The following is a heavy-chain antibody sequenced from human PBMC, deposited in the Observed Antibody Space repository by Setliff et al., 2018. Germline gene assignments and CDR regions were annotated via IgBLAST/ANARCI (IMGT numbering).Heavy chain of an antibody. V-gene: IGHV3-72*01. CDR2: TKNKANAGYM. Sequence: GGSLRLSCAASGFSISDHYMDWVRQAPGKGLEWVGRTKNKANAGYMEYAASVKDRFIISRDDSKNSLYLQMYSLKSDDTAVYYCARELTQMAGSSYFDYWGQGTLVTVSS. D-gene: IGHD2-8*01. CDR1: GFSISDHY. CDR3: ARELTQMAGSSYFDY. J-gene: IGHJ4*02.